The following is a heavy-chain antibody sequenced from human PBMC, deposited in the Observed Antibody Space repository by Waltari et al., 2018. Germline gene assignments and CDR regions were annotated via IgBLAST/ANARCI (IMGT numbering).Heavy chain of an antibody. V-gene: IGHV1-18*01. CDR2: IRSYSDDT. CDR3: GRDRAVAGLNSGGDY. D-gene: IGHD6-19*01. J-gene: IGHJ4*02. Sequence: QVQLVQSGAEVKKPGASVKVACKVSGYTFINYGFTWVRQAPGQGIEWMGWIRSYSDDTKYAPKFQGRVIMTTDSSTSTAYMELRSLRSDDTAVYYCGRDRAVAGLNSGGDYWGQGTLVTVSS. CDR1: GYTFINYG.